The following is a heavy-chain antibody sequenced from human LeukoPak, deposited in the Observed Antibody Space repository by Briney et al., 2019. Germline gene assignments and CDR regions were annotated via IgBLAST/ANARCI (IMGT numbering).Heavy chain of an antibody. J-gene: IGHJ4*02. Sequence: ASVKVSCKASGYTFTGYYMHWVRQAPGQGLEWMGWINPNSGGTNYAQKFQGRVTMTRDTSISTAYMELSRLRSDDTAVYYCARVIVVVTAPYFDYWGQGTLVTVSS. CDR2: INPNSGGT. D-gene: IGHD2-21*02. CDR1: GYTFTGYY. V-gene: IGHV1-2*02. CDR3: ARVIVVVTAPYFDY.